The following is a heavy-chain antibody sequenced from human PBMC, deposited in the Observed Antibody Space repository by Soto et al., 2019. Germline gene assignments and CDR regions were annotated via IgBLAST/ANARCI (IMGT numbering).Heavy chain of an antibody. J-gene: IGHJ3*02. D-gene: IGHD2-15*01. CDR3: ARAMVVGTTGAFGI. CDR1: GGTFNTYS. V-gene: IGHV1-69*02. CDR2: IIPIVGIA. Sequence: QVQLVQSGAEVKKPGSSVKVSCQAAGGTFNTYSINWVRQAPGQGLEWMGRIIPIVGIAKYAQKFQGRVGSTADKAASTAYVMEGNSLRPEDTAMYYCARAMVVGTTGAFGIWGQGTMVTVSS.